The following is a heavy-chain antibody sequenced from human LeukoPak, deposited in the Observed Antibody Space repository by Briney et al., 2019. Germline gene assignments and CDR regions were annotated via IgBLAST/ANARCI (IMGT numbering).Heavy chain of an antibody. Sequence: GGSLRLSCAASGFTVSSNYMSWVRQAPGRGLEWVSVIYSGVSTDYADSSKGRFTISRDNSKHALDLQMNCLRAEDSAVYYCSQVVGYPPLVYWGQGTLVTVSS. J-gene: IGHJ4*02. D-gene: IGHD2-15*01. V-gene: IGHV3-53*01. CDR3: SQVVGYPPLVY. CDR2: IYSGVST. CDR1: GFTVSSNY.